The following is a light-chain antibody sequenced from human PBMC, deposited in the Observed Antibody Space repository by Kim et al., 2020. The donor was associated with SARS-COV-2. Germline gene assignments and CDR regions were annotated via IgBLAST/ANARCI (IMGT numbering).Light chain of an antibody. CDR1: KLGNKY. V-gene: IGLV3-1*01. CDR2: QDS. Sequence: VYPGQTASIACAGDKLGNKYACWYQQKPGQSPVLVIYQDSKRPSGIPERFSGSNSGNTATLTISGTQAMDEADYYCQAWDSGTAVFGGGTQLTVL. CDR3: QAWDSGTAV. J-gene: IGLJ2*01.